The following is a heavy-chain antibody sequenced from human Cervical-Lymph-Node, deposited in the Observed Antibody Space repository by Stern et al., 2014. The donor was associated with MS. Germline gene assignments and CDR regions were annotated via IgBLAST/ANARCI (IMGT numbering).Heavy chain of an antibody. CDR1: GGSITTYY. Sequence: VQLEESGPGLVKASETLSLTCTVSGGSITTYYWSWIRQPPGKGLEWIGYIYYSGSTNYNPSLKSRVPISVDMSNTQFSLNLTSGTAADTAVYYCARHRGRMWYFDLWGRGTLVTVSS. CDR2: IYYSGST. CDR3: ARHRGRMWYFDL. J-gene: IGHJ2*01. D-gene: IGHD1-26*01. V-gene: IGHV4-59*08.